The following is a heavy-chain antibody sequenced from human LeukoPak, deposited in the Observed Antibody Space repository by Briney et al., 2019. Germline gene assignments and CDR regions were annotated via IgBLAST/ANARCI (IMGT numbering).Heavy chain of an antibody. CDR1: GGSFSGYY. CDR2: INHSGST. Sequence: PSDTLSLTCAVYGGSFSGYYWSWIRQPPGKGLEWIGEINHSGSTNYNPSLKSRVTISVDTSKNQFSLKLSSVTAADTAVYYCAVRIVGATRDYWGQGTLVTVSS. D-gene: IGHD1-26*01. V-gene: IGHV4-34*01. J-gene: IGHJ4*02. CDR3: AVRIVGATRDY.